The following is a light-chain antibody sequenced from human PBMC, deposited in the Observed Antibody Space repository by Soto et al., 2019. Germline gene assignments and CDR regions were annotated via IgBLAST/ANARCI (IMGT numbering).Light chain of an antibody. V-gene: IGKV3-20*01. CDR3: QQYGSSPIT. CDR2: DAS. CDR1: QSVSSN. Sequence: EIVLTQSPGTLSLSPGERATLSCRASQSVSSNLAWYQQKPGLAPTLLISDASSRASGVPDRFSGSGSGTDSTLTISRLEPEDFAVYYCQQYGSSPITFGQGTRLEIK. J-gene: IGKJ5*01.